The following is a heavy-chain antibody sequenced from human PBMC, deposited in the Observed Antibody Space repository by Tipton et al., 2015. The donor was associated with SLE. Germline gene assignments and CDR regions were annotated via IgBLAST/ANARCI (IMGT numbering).Heavy chain of an antibody. CDR2: IHYSGST. D-gene: IGHD2-15*01. Sequence: TLSLTCTVSGGSIGSYYWTWIRQPPGKGLEWIGFIHYSGSTNYHPSLKSRVTISVDTSKNQLSLKLTSVTAADTAVYYCARGSVVADDFWGQGTLVTVSS. CDR3: ARGSVVADDF. CDR1: GGSIGSYY. V-gene: IGHV4-59*01. J-gene: IGHJ4*02.